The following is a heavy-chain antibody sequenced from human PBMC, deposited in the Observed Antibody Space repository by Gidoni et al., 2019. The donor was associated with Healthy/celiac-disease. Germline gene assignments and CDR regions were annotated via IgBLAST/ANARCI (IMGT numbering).Heavy chain of an antibody. Sequence: QVQLVQSGAEVKKPGASVKVSCKASGYTFTSYYMHWVRQAPGQGLEWMGIINPSGCSTSYAQEVQGRVNMARGTSPSTVYMELGSLRSEDTAVYYLARTVRQTHFDYWGQGTLVTVSS. J-gene: IGHJ4*02. D-gene: IGHD3-10*01. CDR1: GYTFTSYY. V-gene: IGHV1-46*01. CDR3: ARTVRQTHFDY. CDR2: INPSGCST.